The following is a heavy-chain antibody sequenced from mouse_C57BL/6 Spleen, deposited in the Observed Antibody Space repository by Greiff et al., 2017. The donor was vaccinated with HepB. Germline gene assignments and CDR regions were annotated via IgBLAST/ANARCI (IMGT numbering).Heavy chain of an antibody. CDR3: TTGAGSSPFDY. J-gene: IGHJ2*01. D-gene: IGHD1-1*01. Sequence: EVQLQQSGAELVRPGASVKLSCTASGFNIKDDYMHWVKQRPEQGLEWIGWIDPENGDTEYASKFQGKATITADTSSNTAYLKLSSLTSEDTAVYYCTTGAGSSPFDYWGQGTTLTVSS. V-gene: IGHV14-4*01. CDR1: GFNIKDDY. CDR2: IDPENGDT.